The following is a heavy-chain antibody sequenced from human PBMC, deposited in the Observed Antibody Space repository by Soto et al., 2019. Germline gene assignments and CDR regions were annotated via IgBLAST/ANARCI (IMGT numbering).Heavy chain of an antibody. V-gene: IGHV4-31*03. J-gene: IGHJ4*02. CDR2: ISYSGRT. CDR1: GGSIISTNSY. Sequence: SETLSLTCTVSGGSIISTNSYWILIRQHPGKGLEWIGYISYSGRTYYNPSLKSRVTISVDTSKNQFSLKLSSVTAADTAVYYCARRIVATETFDYWGQGTLVTVSS. CDR3: ARRIVATETFDY. D-gene: IGHD5-12*01.